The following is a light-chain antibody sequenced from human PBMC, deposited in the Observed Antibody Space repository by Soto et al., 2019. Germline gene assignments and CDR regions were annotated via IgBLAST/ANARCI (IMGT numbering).Light chain of an antibody. Sequence: EIVLTQSPATLSLSPGERATLSCRASPSVDTRLSWYQQKPGQVPRLLIYDASNRATGIPARFSGSGSGTDFTLTISSLEPEYFTVYYCQPRRGWHITFGGGTKVEIK. CDR3: QPRRGWHIT. J-gene: IGKJ4*01. V-gene: IGKV3-11*01. CDR1: PSVDTR. CDR2: DAS.